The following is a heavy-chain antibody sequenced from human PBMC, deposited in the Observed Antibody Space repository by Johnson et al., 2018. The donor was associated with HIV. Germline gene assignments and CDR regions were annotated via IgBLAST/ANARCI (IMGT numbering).Heavy chain of an antibody. Sequence: QMQLVESGGGVVQPGGSLRLSCAASGFTFSSYGMHWVRQAPGKGLEWVAFIRYDGTNKYYADSMKGRFTISRDNSKNTLYLQMNSLRAEDTAVYYCASITTIAAAGRGAFDIWGQGTMVTVSS. J-gene: IGHJ3*02. CDR3: ASITTIAAAGRGAFDI. CDR2: IRYDGTNK. D-gene: IGHD6-13*01. V-gene: IGHV3-30*02. CDR1: GFTFSSYG.